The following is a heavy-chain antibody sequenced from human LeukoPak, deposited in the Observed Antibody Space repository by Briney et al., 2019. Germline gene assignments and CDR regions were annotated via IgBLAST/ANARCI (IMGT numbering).Heavy chain of an antibody. Sequence: PGGSLRLSCAASGFTFSSYGMHWVRQAPGKGLEWVAVIWYDGSNKYYADSVKGRFTIPRDNSKNTLYLQMNSLRAEDTAVYYCAKRQYNWNPDAFDIWGQGTMVTVSS. CDR2: IWYDGSNK. J-gene: IGHJ3*02. CDR1: GFTFSSYG. CDR3: AKRQYNWNPDAFDI. V-gene: IGHV3-33*06. D-gene: IGHD1-20*01.